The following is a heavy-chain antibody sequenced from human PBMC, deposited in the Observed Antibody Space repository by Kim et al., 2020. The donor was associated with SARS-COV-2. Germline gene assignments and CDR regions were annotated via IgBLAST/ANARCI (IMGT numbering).Heavy chain of an antibody. J-gene: IGHJ4*02. V-gene: IGHV4-39*01. CDR1: GGSISSSSYY. D-gene: IGHD6-13*01. Sequence: SETLSLTCTVSGGSISSSSYYWGWIRQPPGKGLEWIWSIYYSGSTYYNPSLKSRVTISVDTSKNQFSLKLSSVTAADTAVYYCARLISGSSWYSTLYYFDYWGQGTLVTVSS. CDR3: ARLISGSSWYSTLYYFDY. CDR2: IYYSGST.